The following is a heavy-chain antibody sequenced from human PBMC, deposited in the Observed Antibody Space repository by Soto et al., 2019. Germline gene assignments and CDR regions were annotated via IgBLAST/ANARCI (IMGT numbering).Heavy chain of an antibody. J-gene: IGHJ1*01. Sequence: QVQLQQWGAGLLMPSETLSLTCAVYGGSFSGYYWSWIRQPPGKGLEWIGEINHSGSTNYNPSLKSRVTISVDTSKNQFSLKRSSVTAADTAVYYCASDIVVVVAATVRGEYFQHWGQGTLVTVSS. CDR2: INHSGST. CDR3: ASDIVVVVAATVRGEYFQH. V-gene: IGHV4-34*01. CDR1: GGSFSGYY. D-gene: IGHD2-15*01.